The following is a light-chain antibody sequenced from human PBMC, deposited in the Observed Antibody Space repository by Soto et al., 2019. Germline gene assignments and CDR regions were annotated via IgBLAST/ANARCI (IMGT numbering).Light chain of an antibody. CDR1: QSVSSN. CDR3: QQRSNRIT. CDR2: DAS. V-gene: IGKV3-11*01. Sequence: EIVMTQSPATLSVSPGERATLSCRASQSVSSNLAWYQQKPGQAPRLLIYDASNRATGIPARFSGSGSGTDFTLTISSLEPEDFAVYYCQQRSNRITFGQGTRLE. J-gene: IGKJ5*01.